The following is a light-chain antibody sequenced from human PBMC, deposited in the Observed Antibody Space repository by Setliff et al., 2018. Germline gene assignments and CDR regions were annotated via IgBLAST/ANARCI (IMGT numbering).Light chain of an antibody. V-gene: IGLV2-8*01. CDR1: SSGIGGYKY. CDR3: SSNIGSNNFDV. CDR2: EVN. J-gene: IGLJ1*01. Sequence: QSALTQPPSASGSPGQSVTISCTGTSSGIGGYKYVSWYQQHPGKAPKLMIYEVNKRPSGVPDRFSGSKSGNTASLTVSGLQAEDEADYYCSSNIGSNNFDVFGTGTKVTVL.